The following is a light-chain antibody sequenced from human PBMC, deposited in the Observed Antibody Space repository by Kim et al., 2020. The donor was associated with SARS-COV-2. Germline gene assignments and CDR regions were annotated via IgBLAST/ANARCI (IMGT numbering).Light chain of an antibody. CDR1: NLGDKY. CDR3: QAWDSSTDVV. V-gene: IGLV3-1*01. CDR2: QDS. Sequence: SPGQTASITASGDNLGDKYACCYQQKPGQSPVLVIYQDSKRPSGIPERFSGSNSGNTATLTISGTQAMDEADYYCQAWDSSTDVVFGGGTQLTVL. J-gene: IGLJ2*01.